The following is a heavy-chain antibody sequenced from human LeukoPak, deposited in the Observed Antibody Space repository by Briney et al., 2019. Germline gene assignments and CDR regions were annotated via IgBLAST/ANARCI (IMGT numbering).Heavy chain of an antibody. Sequence: PSETLSPTCAVYGGSFSGYYWSWIRQPPGKGLEWIGYIYYSGSTNYNPSLKSRVTISVDTSENQFSLKLSSMTAADTAVYYCARVPLRDGYNFYAFDIWGQGTMVTVSS. CDR2: IYYSGST. V-gene: IGHV4-59*01. J-gene: IGHJ3*02. CDR1: GGSFSGYY. CDR3: ARVPLRDGYNFYAFDI. D-gene: IGHD5-24*01.